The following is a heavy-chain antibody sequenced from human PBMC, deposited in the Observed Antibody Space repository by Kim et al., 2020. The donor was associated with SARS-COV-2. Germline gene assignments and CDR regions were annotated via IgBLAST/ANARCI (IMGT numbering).Heavy chain of an antibody. CDR3: ARQTQRRAGHNFGAFDI. CDR2: IYYSGTT. V-gene: IGHV4-39*01. CDR1: GGSLNSNFYY. D-gene: IGHD3-3*01. Sequence: SETLSLTCTVSGGSLNSNFYYWGWIRLPPGKGLEWIGSIYYSGTTYYNPSLKSRVTISVDTSQNQFSLKVRSVTAAATAVYFCARQTQRRAGHNFGAFDIWGPGTMVTVSS. J-gene: IGHJ3*02.